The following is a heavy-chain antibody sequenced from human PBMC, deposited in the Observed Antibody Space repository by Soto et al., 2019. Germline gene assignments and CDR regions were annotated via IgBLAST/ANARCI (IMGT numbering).Heavy chain of an antibody. V-gene: IGHV1-69*13. D-gene: IGHD5-18*01. CDR3: ARGLIRYRYGHRYYYYYYGMDV. J-gene: IGHJ6*02. CDR2: IIPIFGTA. Sequence: SVKVSCKASGGTFSSYAISWVRQAPGQGLEWMGGIIPIFGTANYAQKFQGRVTITADESTSTAYMELSSLRSEDTAVYYCARGLIRYRYGHRYYYYYYGMDVWGQGTTVTVYS. CDR1: GGTFSSYA.